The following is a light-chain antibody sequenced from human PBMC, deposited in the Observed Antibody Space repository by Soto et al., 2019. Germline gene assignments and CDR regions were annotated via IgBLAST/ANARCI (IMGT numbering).Light chain of an antibody. CDR2: GAS. J-gene: IGKJ5*01. Sequence: EIVMTQSPATLSVSPGESATLSCRASQSVTTNLAWYQQQPGQAPRLLIYGASTRATGIPARFSGSGSGTELTLTISSLQSEDFAIYYCQQYNKWPSGTFGQGTRLEIK. V-gene: IGKV3-15*01. CDR1: QSVTTN. CDR3: QQYNKWPSGT.